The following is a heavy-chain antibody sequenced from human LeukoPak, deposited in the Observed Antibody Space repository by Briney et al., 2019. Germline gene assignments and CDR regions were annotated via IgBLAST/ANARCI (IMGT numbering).Heavy chain of an antibody. CDR3: ARAVYYYGSGSYYPLRY. CDR1: GFTFSSYS. D-gene: IGHD3-10*01. J-gene: IGHJ4*02. CDR2: ISSSYI. V-gene: IGHV3-21*01. Sequence: GGSLRLSCAASGFTFSSYSMNWVRQAPGKGLEWVSSISSSYIYYADSVKGRFTISRDNAKNSLYLQMNSLRAEDTAVYYCARAVYYYGSGSYYPLRYWGQGTLVTISS.